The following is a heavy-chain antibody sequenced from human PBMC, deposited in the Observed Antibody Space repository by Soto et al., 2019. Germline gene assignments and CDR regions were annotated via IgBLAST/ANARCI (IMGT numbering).Heavy chain of an antibody. CDR1: GYPFTSYY. CDR3: AREAAVAGTAFDH. J-gene: IGHJ5*02. V-gene: IGHV1-46*01. D-gene: IGHD6-19*01. Sequence: ASVKVSCKASGYPFTSYYLHWVRQAPGQGLEWMGRINVSDGSTRYAQNFQGRVTMTRDTSTTTVYMELSPLRSDDTAVYYCAREAAVAGTAFDHWGQGTLVTVSS. CDR2: INVSDGST.